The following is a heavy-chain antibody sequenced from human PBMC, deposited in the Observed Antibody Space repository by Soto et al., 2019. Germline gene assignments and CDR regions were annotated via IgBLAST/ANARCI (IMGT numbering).Heavy chain of an antibody. CDR3: ARAIYSGYESTAFDI. J-gene: IGHJ3*02. Sequence: EVQLVESGGGLVQPGGSLRLSCAASGFTVSSNYMSWVRQAPGKGLEWVSVIYSGGSTYYADSVKGRFTISRDNSKNTMYLQMNSLRAEDTAVYYCARAIYSGYESTAFDIWGQGTMVTVSS. CDR1: GFTVSSNY. V-gene: IGHV3-66*01. CDR2: IYSGGST. D-gene: IGHD5-12*01.